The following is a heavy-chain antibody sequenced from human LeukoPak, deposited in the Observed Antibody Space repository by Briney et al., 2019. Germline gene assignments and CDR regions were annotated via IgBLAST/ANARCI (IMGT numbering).Heavy chain of an antibody. D-gene: IGHD3-22*01. CDR1: RFTFSTYA. V-gene: IGHV3-23*01. J-gene: IGHJ4*02. CDR3: AKGGTNYYDSSGPLD. Sequence: GGSLRLSCAASRFTFSTYAMSWVRQAPGKGLEWVSAISGSGGSTYYADSVKGRFTISRDNSKNTLYLQMNSLRAEDTAVYYCAKGGTNYYDSSGPLDWGQGTLVTVSS. CDR2: ISGSGGST.